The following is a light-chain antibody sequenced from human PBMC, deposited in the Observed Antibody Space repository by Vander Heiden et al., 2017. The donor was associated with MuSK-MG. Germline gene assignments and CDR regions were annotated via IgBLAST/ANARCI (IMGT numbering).Light chain of an antibody. J-gene: IGLJ2*01. CDR2: DVS. CDR3: SSYAGSYVV. CDR1: SSDVGGYNY. V-gene: IGLV2-11*01. Sequence: QSALNKPRSVSGSPGQSVTIPCTGTSSDVGGYNYVSWYQQHPGKAPILIIYDVSKRPSGVPDRFSGSKSGNTASLTISGLQAEDEADYYCSSYAGSYVVFGGGTKLTVL.